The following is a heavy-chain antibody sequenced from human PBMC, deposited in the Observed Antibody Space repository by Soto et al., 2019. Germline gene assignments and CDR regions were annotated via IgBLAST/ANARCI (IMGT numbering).Heavy chain of an antibody. CDR1: GFTFSSYE. CDR3: ARDFAMVRGVSPFDY. D-gene: IGHD3-10*01. V-gene: IGHV3-48*03. CDR2: ISSSGSTI. Sequence: GSLRLSCAASGFTFSSYEMNWVRQAPGKGLEWVSYISSSGSTIYYADSVKGRFTISRDNAKNSLYLQMNSLRAEDTAVYYCARDFAMVRGVSPFDYWGQGTLVTVSS. J-gene: IGHJ4*02.